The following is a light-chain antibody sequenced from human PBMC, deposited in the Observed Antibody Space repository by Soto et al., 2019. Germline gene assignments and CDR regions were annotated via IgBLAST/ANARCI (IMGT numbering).Light chain of an antibody. CDR3: QQYSSLPRT. Sequence: EIVMTQSPATLSVSPGEGATLSCRASQSISSNLAWYQQKPGQAPRLLIYGASTRASGIPARVTGSGSGTDFTLTITRLEPEDFGVYYCQQYSSLPRTFGQGTKVDIK. CDR2: GAS. CDR1: QSISSN. J-gene: IGKJ1*01. V-gene: IGKV3-15*01.